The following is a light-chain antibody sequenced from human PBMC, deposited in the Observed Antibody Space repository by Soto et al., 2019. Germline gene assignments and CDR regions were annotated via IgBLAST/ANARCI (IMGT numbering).Light chain of an antibody. Sequence: DIQMTQSPSTLYESVGDRVTLTCRASQSISNWLAWYQQKPGKAPKLLIHKASTLESGVPSRFSGSGSGTEFTLTISSLQPDDFATYYCQQYYSYWTFGQGTKVEIK. CDR3: QQYYSYWT. J-gene: IGKJ1*01. CDR1: QSISNW. V-gene: IGKV1-5*03. CDR2: KAS.